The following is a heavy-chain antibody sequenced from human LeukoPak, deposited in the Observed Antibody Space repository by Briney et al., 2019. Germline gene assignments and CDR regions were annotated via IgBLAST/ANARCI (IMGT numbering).Heavy chain of an antibody. J-gene: IGHJ4*02. Sequence: ASVKVSCKASAYTFTSYAMNWVRQAPGQGLEWMGWINTNTGNPTYAQGFAGRFVFSLDTSVSTAYLQISSLKAEDTAVYYCARAPVIHVVVTARALDYWGQGTLVTVSS. V-gene: IGHV7-4-1*02. CDR2: INTNTGNP. CDR1: AYTFTSYA. D-gene: IGHD2-21*02. CDR3: ARAPVIHVVVTARALDY.